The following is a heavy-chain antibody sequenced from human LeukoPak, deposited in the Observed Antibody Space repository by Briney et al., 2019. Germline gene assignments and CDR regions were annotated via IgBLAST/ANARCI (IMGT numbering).Heavy chain of an antibody. V-gene: IGHV4-61*02. CDR1: GASISSGSYY. CDR2: IHTSGST. Sequence: SETLSLTCTVSGASISSGSYYWSWIRQPAGKGLQWIGRIHTSGSTNYNPSLRSRVTISVDTSKNQFSLKLTSVTVADTAVYYCARVDIGAADGGYDFDIWGQGTMVTVSS. CDR3: ARVDIGAADGGYDFDI. J-gene: IGHJ3*02. D-gene: IGHD6-13*01.